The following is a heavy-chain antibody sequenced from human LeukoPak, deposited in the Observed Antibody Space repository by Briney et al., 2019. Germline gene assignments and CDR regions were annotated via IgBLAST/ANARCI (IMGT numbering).Heavy chain of an antibody. CDR3: ARATPGGNSGGDAFDI. V-gene: IGHV4-4*02. Sequence: GSLRLSCAASGVTFSSSWMSWVRQPPGKGLEWIGSMYHSGSTYYNPSLKSRVTISVDKSKNQFSLKLSSVTAADTAVYYCARATPGGNSGGDAFDIWGQGTMVTVSS. D-gene: IGHD4-23*01. CDR2: MYHSGST. CDR1: GVTFSSSW. J-gene: IGHJ3*02.